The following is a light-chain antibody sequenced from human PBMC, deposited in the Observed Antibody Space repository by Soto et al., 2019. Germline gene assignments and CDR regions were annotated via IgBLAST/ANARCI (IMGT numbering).Light chain of an antibody. V-gene: IGKV3-20*01. CDR2: GAS. CDR1: QSVGNNY. CDR3: QQYDSRSPWT. J-gene: IGKJ1*01. Sequence: EIVLTQSPGTLALSPGERVTLSCRASQSVGNNYLAWYQQRPGQAPRVLIYGASIRATGIPDRFSGSGSGTEFPLTISRLDPEDFAVYYCQQYDSRSPWTFGQGTKVEVK.